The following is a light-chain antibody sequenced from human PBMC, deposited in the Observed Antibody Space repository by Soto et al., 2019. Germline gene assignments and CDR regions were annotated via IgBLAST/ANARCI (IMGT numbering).Light chain of an antibody. CDR3: CSYAGSYTYV. CDR1: SSDVGGYNY. V-gene: IGLV2-11*01. CDR2: DVS. J-gene: IGLJ1*01. Sequence: QSALTQPRSVSGSPGQSVTISCTGTSSDVGGYNYVSWYQQHPGKAPKLMIYDVSKRPSGVPDRFSGSKSGNTASLTISGLQAEYEADYYCCSYAGSYTYVFGTGTTLTVL.